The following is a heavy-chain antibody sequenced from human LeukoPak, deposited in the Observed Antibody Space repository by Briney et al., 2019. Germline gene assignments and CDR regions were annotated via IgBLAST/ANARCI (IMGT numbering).Heavy chain of an antibody. D-gene: IGHD5-18*01. V-gene: IGHV3-53*01. CDR1: GFTFSSNY. CDR3: ARARLGYSHVIDY. CDR2: IYIDRST. J-gene: IGHJ4*02. Sequence: GGSLRLSCAASGFTFSSNYMSWVRQAPGKGREWVSVIYIDRSTYYTDSVKGRFTISRDNSKNTLYLQMNSLRAEHTAVYYCARARLGYSHVIDYWGQGTLVTVSS.